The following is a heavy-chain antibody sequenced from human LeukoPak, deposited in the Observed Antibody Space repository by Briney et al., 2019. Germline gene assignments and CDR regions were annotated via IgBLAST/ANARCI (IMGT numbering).Heavy chain of an antibody. D-gene: IGHD6-13*01. CDR3: AKDIEAAAGMDV. CDR2: ISWDGGST. Sequence: PGGSLRLSCAASGFTFDYYTMHWVRQAPGKGLEWVSLISWDGGSTYYADSVKGRFTISRDNSKNSLYLQMNSLRTEDTALYYCAKDIEAAAGMDVWGKGTTVTVSS. V-gene: IGHV3-43*01. CDR1: GFTFDYYT. J-gene: IGHJ6*03.